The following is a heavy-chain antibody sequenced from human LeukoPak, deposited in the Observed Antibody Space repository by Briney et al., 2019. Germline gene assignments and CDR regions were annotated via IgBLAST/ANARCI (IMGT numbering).Heavy chain of an antibody. Sequence: GGSLRISCTASGFIFSGYDMHWVRQAPGKGLEWVAFIRYDGSKKFYADSVKGRFTISRDNSENTLFLEVNGLRAVDTAVYYCARRGGDSYGQETHYFDYWGQGTLVTVSS. CDR3: ARRGGDSYGQETHYFDY. CDR1: GFIFSGYD. V-gene: IGHV3-30*02. CDR2: IRYDGSKK. D-gene: IGHD5-18*01. J-gene: IGHJ4*02.